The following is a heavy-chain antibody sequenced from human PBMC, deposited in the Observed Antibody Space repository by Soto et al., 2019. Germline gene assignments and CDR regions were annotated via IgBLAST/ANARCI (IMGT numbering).Heavy chain of an antibody. J-gene: IGHJ6*01. V-gene: IGHV3-13*01. CDR2: IGTAGDT. CDR3: ASDLKYSGSSSHYGMDV. CDR1: GFTFSNYD. D-gene: IGHD6-6*01. Sequence: EVQLVESGGGLAQPGGSLRVSCAASGFTFSNYDMHWVRQVTGKGLEWISSIGTAGDTYYAGSVRGRFTISRENAKNSLYLQMNSLRAGDTAVYYCASDLKYSGSSSHYGMDVW.